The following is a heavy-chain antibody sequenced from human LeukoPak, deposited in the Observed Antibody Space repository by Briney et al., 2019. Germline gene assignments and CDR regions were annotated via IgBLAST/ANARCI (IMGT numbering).Heavy chain of an antibody. D-gene: IGHD3-22*01. J-gene: IGHJ3*02. V-gene: IGHV3-23*01. CDR2: ISGSGGST. CDR1: GFTFGSYA. Sequence: GGSLRLSCAASGFTFGSYAMSWVRQAPGKGLEWVSAISGSGGSTYYADSVKGRFTISRDNSKNTLYLQMNSLRAEDTAVYYCAKDISGYGAFDIWGQGTMVTVSS. CDR3: AKDISGYGAFDI.